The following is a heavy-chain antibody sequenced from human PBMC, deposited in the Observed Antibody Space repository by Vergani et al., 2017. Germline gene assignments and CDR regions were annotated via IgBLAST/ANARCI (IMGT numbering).Heavy chain of an antibody. CDR2: IYYDGSKK. V-gene: IGHV3-33*01. Sequence: QVQLVESGGGVVQPGRSLRLSCTSSGFTFSTYAMHWVRQAPGKGLEWVAIIYYDGSKKYYADSVKGRFTISRDNSRNTLDLLMSSLRAEDTAIYYCGREGSYCGATTCRNPRYVYYYHMDVWGEGTTVTVSS. D-gene: IGHD2-21*01. CDR3: GREGSYCGATTCRNPRYVYYYHMDV. CDR1: GFTFSTYA. J-gene: IGHJ6*03.